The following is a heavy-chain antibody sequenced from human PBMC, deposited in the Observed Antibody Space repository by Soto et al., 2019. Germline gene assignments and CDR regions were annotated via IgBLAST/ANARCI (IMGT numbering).Heavy chain of an antibody. D-gene: IGHD2-2*01. Sequence: QVQLVESGGGVVQPGRSLRLSCAASGFTFSSYGMHWVRQAPGKGLEWVAVISYDGSNKYYADSVKGRFTISRDNSRNSVYLQMNSRRAEETAVSYCAVRYCSSTSGYAPRFDYDGMGVWCQGTTVTVCS. V-gene: IGHV3-30*03. CDR1: GFTFSSYG. J-gene: IGHJ6*02. CDR2: ISYDGSNK. CDR3: AVRYCSSTSGYAPRFDYDGMGV.